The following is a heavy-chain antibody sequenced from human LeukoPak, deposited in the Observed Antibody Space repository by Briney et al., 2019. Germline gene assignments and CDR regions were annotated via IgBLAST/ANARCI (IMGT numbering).Heavy chain of an antibody. CDR3: AKSPVYSSSAYFDY. V-gene: IGHV3-23*01. CDR1: GFTFGSYA. D-gene: IGHD6-6*01. CDR2: ISGSGGST. Sequence: GGSLRLSCAASGFTFGSYAMSWVRQAPGKGLEWVSAISGSGGSTYYADSVKGRFTISRDNSKNTLYLQMNSLRAEDTAVYYCAKSPVYSSSAYFDYWGQGTLVTVSS. J-gene: IGHJ4*02.